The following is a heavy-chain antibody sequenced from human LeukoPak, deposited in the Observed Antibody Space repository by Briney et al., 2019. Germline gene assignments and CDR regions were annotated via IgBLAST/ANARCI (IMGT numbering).Heavy chain of an antibody. CDR2: IYHSGST. D-gene: IGHD1-1*01. CDR1: GGSISSGGYY. J-gene: IGHJ4*02. CDR3: ARVPMRLERPYDY. Sequence: PSQTLSLTCTVSGGSISSGGYYWSWIRQPPGKGLEWIGYIYHSGSTYYNPSLKSRATITLESSKYQYSMKLSSVTAAVTSVYYCARVPMRLERPYDYWGQGTLVTVSS. V-gene: IGHV4-30-2*01.